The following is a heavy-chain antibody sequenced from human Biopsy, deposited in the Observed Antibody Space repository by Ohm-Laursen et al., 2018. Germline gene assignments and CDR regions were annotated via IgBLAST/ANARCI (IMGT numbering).Heavy chain of an antibody. J-gene: IGHJ6*02. CDR2: IYYSVMT. V-gene: IGHV4-59*02. D-gene: IGHD4-11*01. CDR1: GDSVTKYY. Sequence: GTLSLTCTVSGDSVTKYYWSWIRQPPGKGLEWIGHIYYSVMTNYNPSLQSRVSISVDTSRNQVSLTLSSVIAADTAVYYCARDSGILNYGNFEYYHYYGMDVWGQGTKVTVSS. CDR3: ARDSGILNYGNFEYYHYYGMDV.